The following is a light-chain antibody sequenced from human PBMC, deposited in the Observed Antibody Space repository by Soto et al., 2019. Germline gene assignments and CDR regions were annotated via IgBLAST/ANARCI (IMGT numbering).Light chain of an antibody. CDR1: SYNNGTNT. CDR2: NND. V-gene: IGLV1-44*01. J-gene: IGLJ3*02. CDR3: ATWDDNLRALV. Sequence: QSVLTQPPSASGTPGQSVTISCSGSSYNNGTNTVNWYQQIPGTAPKLLIYNNDQRSSGVPDRFSGSKSGTSASLAISGLQSEDEADYYCATWDDNLRALVFGGGTKLTVL.